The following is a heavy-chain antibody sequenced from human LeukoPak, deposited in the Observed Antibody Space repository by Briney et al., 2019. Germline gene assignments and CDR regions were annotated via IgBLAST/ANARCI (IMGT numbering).Heavy chain of an antibody. CDR3: AREREATPDTAMVRGLFDY. CDR2: INHSGST. V-gene: IGHV4-34*01. Sequence: PSETLSLTCAVYGGSFSGYYWSWIRQPPGKGLEWIGEINHSGSTNYNPSLKSRVTISVDTSKNQFSLKLSSVTAADTAVYYCAREREATPDTAMVRGLFDYWGQGTLVTVSS. CDR1: GGSFSGYY. J-gene: IGHJ4*02. D-gene: IGHD5-18*01.